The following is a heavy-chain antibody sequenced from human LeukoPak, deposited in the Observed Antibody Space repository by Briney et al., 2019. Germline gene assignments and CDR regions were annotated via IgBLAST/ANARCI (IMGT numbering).Heavy chain of an antibody. D-gene: IGHD2-15*01. CDR3: AKGIGYCSGGSCYYDY. J-gene: IGHJ4*02. Sequence: GGSLRLSXAASGFTFDDYAMHWVRQAPGKGLEWVSLISGDGGSTYYADSVKGRFTISRDNTKNSLYLQMNSLRTEDTALYYCAKGIGYCSGGSCYYDYWGQGTLVTVSS. CDR2: ISGDGGST. CDR1: GFTFDDYA. V-gene: IGHV3-43*02.